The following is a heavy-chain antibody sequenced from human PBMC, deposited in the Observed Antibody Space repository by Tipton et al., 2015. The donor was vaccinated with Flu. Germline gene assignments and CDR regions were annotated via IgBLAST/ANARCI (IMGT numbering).Heavy chain of an antibody. V-gene: IGHV4-30-4*01. CDR2: IYSRGST. D-gene: IGHD2-15*01. CDR1: GGSIRSGDDY. Sequence: TLSLTCTVSGGSIRSGDDYWTWVRQPPGKGLEWIGCIYSRGSTYYKPSLRSRITISLDASKNQFSLKLSSVTAADTAVYFCARDKDLYYFDSWGLGTLVTVSS. J-gene: IGHJ4*02. CDR3: ARDKDLYYFDS.